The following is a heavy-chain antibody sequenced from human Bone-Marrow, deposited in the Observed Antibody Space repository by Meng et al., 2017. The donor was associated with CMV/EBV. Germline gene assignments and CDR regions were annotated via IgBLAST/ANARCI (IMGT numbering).Heavy chain of an antibody. J-gene: IGHJ4*02. Sequence: GESLKISCAASGFTFSSYAMHWVRQAPGKGLEWVSSISSSSSYIYYADSVKGRFTISRDNAKNSLYLQMNSLRAEDTAVYYCARDRRAARPNIDYWGQGTLVTVSS. V-gene: IGHV3-21*01. D-gene: IGHD6-6*01. CDR1: GFTFSSYA. CDR2: ISSSSSYI. CDR3: ARDRRAARPNIDY.